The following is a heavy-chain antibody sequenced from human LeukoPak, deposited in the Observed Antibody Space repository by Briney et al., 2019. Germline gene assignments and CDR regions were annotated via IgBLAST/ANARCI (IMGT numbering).Heavy chain of an antibody. CDR1: GFSLSTSGVG. V-gene: IGHV2-5*01. J-gene: IGHJ4*02. CDR3: AHRSSGRWKLDN. D-gene: IGHD6-19*01. CDR2: IYWNDDK. Sequence: SGPTLVKPTQTLTLTCTFSGFSLSTSGVGVGWIRQPPGKALEWLALIYWNDDKRYSPSLKSRLTITKDTSKNQVVLTMTNMDPVDTATYYCAHRSSGRWKLDNWGQGTLVTVSS.